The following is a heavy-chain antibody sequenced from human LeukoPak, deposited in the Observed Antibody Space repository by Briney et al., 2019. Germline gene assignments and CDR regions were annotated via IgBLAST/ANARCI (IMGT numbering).Heavy chain of an antibody. CDR1: GYTFTGYY. Sequence: ASVKVSCKASGYTFTGYYMHWVRQAPGQGLERMGWISAYNGDTNYAQKLQGRVTMTTDTSTSTAYMELRSLRSDDTAVYYCARDPMEHQLLEDSWFDPWGQGTLVTVSS. CDR3: ARDPMEHQLLEDSWFDP. CDR2: ISAYNGDT. J-gene: IGHJ5*02. D-gene: IGHD2-2*01. V-gene: IGHV1-18*04.